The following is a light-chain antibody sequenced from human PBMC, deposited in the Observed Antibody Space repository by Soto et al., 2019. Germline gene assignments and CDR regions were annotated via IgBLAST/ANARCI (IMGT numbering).Light chain of an antibody. CDR1: SSNFGAGYD. CDR2: GNT. CDR3: QSYGSGLSGLV. J-gene: IGLJ2*01. V-gene: IGLV1-40*01. Sequence: QSVLTQPPSVSGAPGQRVTISCTGSSSNFGAGYDVHWYQQLPGTAPKILIYGNTNRPSGVPDRFSGSKSGTSASLAITGLQAEDEADYCCQSYGSGLSGLVFGGGTQLTVL.